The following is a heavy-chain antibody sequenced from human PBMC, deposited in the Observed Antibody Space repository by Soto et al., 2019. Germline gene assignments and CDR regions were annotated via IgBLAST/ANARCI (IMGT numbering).Heavy chain of an antibody. Sequence: SETLSLTCTVSGGSISSSSYYWGWIRQPPGKGLEWIGSIYYSGSTYYNPSLKSRVTISVDTSKDQFSLKLSSVTAADTAVYYCARLGALTNYDFWSGPYNWFDPWGQGTLVTVSS. V-gene: IGHV4-39*01. J-gene: IGHJ5*02. CDR3: ARLGALTNYDFWSGPYNWFDP. CDR2: IYYSGST. CDR1: GGSISSSSYY. D-gene: IGHD3-3*01.